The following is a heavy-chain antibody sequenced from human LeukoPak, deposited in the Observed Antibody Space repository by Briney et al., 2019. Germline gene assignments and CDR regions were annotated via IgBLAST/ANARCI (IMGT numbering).Heavy chain of an antibody. CDR2: ISSSSSHI. J-gene: IGHJ5*02. D-gene: IGHD2-2*01. Sequence: PGGSLRLSCAASGFTFSRHSMNWAPQAPGKGLEWGSSISSSSSHIYYADSVKGRFTISRDNAKTSLYLQMNSLRAEDTAVYYCTRDRDCSSTSCYPWFDPWGQGTLVTVSS. CDR1: GFTFSRHS. V-gene: IGHV3-21*01. CDR3: TRDRDCSSTSCYPWFDP.